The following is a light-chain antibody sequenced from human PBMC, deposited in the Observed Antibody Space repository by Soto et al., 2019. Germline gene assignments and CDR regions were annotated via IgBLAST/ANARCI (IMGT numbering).Light chain of an antibody. CDR3: HQRSNWPRT. Sequence: EIVLTQSPATLSLSPGERATLSCRASQSVSSNLAWYQQKPGQAPRLLIYDASTRATGIPARFSGSGSGTDFTLTISGLEPEDFAVYYCHQRSNWPRTFGGGTKVDIK. V-gene: IGKV3D-11*03. J-gene: IGKJ4*01. CDR2: DAS. CDR1: QSVSSN.